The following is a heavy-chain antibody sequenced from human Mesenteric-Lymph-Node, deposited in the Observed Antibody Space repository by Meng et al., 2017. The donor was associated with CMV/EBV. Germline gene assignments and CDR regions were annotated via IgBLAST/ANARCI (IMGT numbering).Heavy chain of an antibody. CDR3: ARPIGAAGTGFDP. J-gene: IGHJ5*02. D-gene: IGHD6-13*01. CDR2: ISGSGGST. Sequence: GESLKISCAASGFTFSSYAMSWVRQAPGKGLEWVSAISGSGGSTYYADSVKGRFTISRDNSKNTLYLQMNSLRTEDTAVYYCARPIGAAGTGFDPWGQGTLVTVSS. V-gene: IGHV3-23*01. CDR1: GFTFSSYA.